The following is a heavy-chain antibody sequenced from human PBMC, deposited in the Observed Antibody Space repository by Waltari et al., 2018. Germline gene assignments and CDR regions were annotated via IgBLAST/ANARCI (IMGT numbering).Heavy chain of an antibody. Sequence: QVQLQQWGAGLLKPSETLSLTCAVYGGSFSGYYWSWIRQPPGKGLEWIGEINHSGSTNYNPSLKSRVTISVDTSKNQFSLKLSSVTAADTAVYYCARDPQVGTMVRGVNYYYYYYMDVWGKGTTVTVSS. CDR3: ARDPQVGTMVRGVNYYYYYYMDV. D-gene: IGHD3-10*01. J-gene: IGHJ6*03. CDR2: INHSGST. CDR1: GGSFSGYY. V-gene: IGHV4-34*01.